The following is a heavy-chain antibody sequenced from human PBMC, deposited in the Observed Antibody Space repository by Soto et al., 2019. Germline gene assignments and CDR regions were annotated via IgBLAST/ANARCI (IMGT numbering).Heavy chain of an antibody. CDR1: GYTFTDYW. D-gene: IGHD6-13*01. CDR3: ARHISTFRYYYYAMDV. J-gene: IGHJ6*02. Sequence: GESLKISCKGSGYTFTDYWIGWVRQLPGKGLEWMGIIYPGDSDTRYSPSFQGKVTITADKSTSTAYLQWNTLKASDTAMYYCARHISTFRYYYYAMDVWGQGTTVTVSS. V-gene: IGHV5-51*01. CDR2: IYPGDSDT.